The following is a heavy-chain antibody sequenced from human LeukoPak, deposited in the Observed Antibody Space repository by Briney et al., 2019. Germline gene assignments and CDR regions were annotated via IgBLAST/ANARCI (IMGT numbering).Heavy chain of an antibody. CDR2: ISGSGGST. CDR3: ANKVPASYFAY. V-gene: IGHV3-23*01. Sequence: GGSLRLSGAASGFTFSSYAMSWVRQAPGKGLEWVSAISGSGGSTYYADSVKGRFTISRDNSKNTLYLQMNSLRAEDTAVYYCANKVPASYFAYWGQGTLVTVSS. J-gene: IGHJ4*02. CDR1: GFTFSSYA.